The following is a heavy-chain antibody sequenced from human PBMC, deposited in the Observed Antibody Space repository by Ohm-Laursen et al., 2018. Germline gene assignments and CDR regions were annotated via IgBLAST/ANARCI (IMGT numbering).Heavy chain of an antibody. CDR3: AKECGGSGLDY. J-gene: IGHJ4*02. V-gene: IGHV3-30*18. Sequence: SLRLSCAASGFTFSSYGMHWVRQAPGKGLEWVEVISYDGSNKYYADPVKGRFTISRDNSKNTLYLQMNSLRAEDTAVYYCAKECGGSGLDYWGQGTLVTVSS. D-gene: IGHD1-26*01. CDR2: ISYDGSNK. CDR1: GFTFSSYG.